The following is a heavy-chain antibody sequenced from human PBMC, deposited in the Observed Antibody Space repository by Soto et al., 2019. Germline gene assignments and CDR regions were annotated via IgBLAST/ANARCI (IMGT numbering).Heavy chain of an antibody. D-gene: IGHD6-25*01. CDR3: AKFFVETGESSGWPWSFHY. V-gene: IGHV3-23*01. CDR1: GFTFSNYA. CDR2: ISGGGGTT. J-gene: IGHJ4*02. Sequence: PGGSLRLSCAASGFTFSNYAMSWVRQAPGKGLEWVSAISGGGGTTYYAGSVKGRFTISRDNSKNTLFLQMNSLRAEDTAVYYCAKFFVETGESSGWPWSFHYWGQGTLVTVSS.